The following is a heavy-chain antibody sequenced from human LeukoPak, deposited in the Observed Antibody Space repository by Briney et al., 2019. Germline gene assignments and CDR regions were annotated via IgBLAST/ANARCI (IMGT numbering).Heavy chain of an antibody. J-gene: IGHJ4*02. D-gene: IGHD2-15*01. CDR2: ISSSSSTI. CDR1: GFTFSSYS. V-gene: IGHV3-48*01. CDR3: ARTGGPLRYYFDY. Sequence: PGRSLRLSCAASGFTFSSYSMNWVRQAPGKGLEWVSYISSSSSTIYYADSVKGRFTISRDNAKNSLYLQMNSLRAEDTAVYYCARTGGPLRYYFDYWGQGTLVTVSS.